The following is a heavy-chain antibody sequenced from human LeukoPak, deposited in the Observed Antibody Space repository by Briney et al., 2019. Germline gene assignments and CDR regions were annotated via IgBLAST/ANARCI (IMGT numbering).Heavy chain of an antibody. CDR3: ARDRGGYSSSWYVDYFDY. CDR1: GFTLSSYA. J-gene: IGHJ4*02. CDR2: ISGSADST. V-gene: IGHV3-23*01. D-gene: IGHD6-13*01. Sequence: GGSLRLSCTASGFTLSSYAMSWVRQAPGEGLEWVSTISGSADSTNYAEAVKGRFTISRDNSKNSLYLQMNSLRAEDTAVYYCARDRGGYSSSWYVDYFDYWGQGTLVTVSS.